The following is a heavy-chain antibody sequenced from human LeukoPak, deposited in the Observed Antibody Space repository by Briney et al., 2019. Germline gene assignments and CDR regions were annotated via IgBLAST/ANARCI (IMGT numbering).Heavy chain of an antibody. Sequence: SETLSLTCTVSGGSISSGGYYWTWIRQHPGKGLELIGYIYYSGSTYYNPSLKRRVTISVDTSKNQFSLELSSVTAADTAVYYCARGVPEYYDFWSGYFYYFDYWGQGTLVTVSS. V-gene: IGHV4-31*03. CDR3: ARGVPEYYDFWSGYFYYFDY. D-gene: IGHD3-3*01. J-gene: IGHJ4*02. CDR1: GGSISSGGYY. CDR2: IYYSGST.